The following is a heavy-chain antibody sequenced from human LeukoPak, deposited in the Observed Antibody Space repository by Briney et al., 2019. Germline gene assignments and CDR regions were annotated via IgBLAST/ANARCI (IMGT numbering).Heavy chain of an antibody. CDR1: EFTFSNYG. CDR2: ISSSSSYI. Sequence: TGGSLRLSCAASEFTFSNYGMHWVRQAPGKGLEWVSSISSSSSYIYYAESLKGRFTISRDNAKNSLYLQMNSLRAEDTAVYYCAELGITMIGGVWGKGTTVTISS. CDR3: AELGITMIGGV. D-gene: IGHD3-10*02. J-gene: IGHJ6*04. V-gene: IGHV3-21*01.